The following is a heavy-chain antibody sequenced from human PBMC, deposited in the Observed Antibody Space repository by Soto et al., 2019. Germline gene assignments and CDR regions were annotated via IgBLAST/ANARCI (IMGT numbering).Heavy chain of an antibody. CDR1: GFTFRYYD. V-gene: IGHV3-23*01. D-gene: IGHD3-22*01. CDR2: VSISGGRT. CDR3: VTKGYEPGWDYEQ. J-gene: IGHJ4*02. Sequence: EVQLLESGGGLVQPGGSLRLSCAASGFTFRYYDMFWVRQAPGKRPEWVSFVSISGGRTEYADYVRGRFTIYRENAEKTLALQMNSMAVNDTAVYYCVTKGYEPGWDYEQWGQGTLVPVSS.